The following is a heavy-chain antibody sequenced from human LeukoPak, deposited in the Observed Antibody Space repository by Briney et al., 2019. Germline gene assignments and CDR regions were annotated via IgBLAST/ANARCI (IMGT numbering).Heavy chain of an antibody. CDR3: ARDGGHAAAGFDY. Sequence: PGGSLRLSCAASGSSFSSYAMHWVRQAPGKGLEWVAVISYDGSNKYYADSVKGRFTISRDNSKNTLYLQMNSLRAEDTAVYYSARDGGHAAAGFDYWGQGTLVTVSS. V-gene: IGHV3-30-3*01. CDR1: GSSFSSYA. D-gene: IGHD6-13*01. J-gene: IGHJ4*02. CDR2: ISYDGSNK.